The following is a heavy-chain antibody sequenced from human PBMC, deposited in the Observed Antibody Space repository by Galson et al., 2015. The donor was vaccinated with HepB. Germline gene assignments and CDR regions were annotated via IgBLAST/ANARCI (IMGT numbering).Heavy chain of an antibody. V-gene: IGHV4-30-4*07. Sequence: TLSLTCAVSGGSISSGGYAWSWIRRPPEKGLEYIGYVYYRGTTYYNPSLKSRLTISVDVSKNQFSLKLSSVTAADTAVYYCARGLRSAWFVDWFDPWGQGTLVTVSS. J-gene: IGHJ5*02. CDR3: ARGLRSAWFVDWFDP. D-gene: IGHD6-19*01. CDR2: VYYRGTT. CDR1: GGSISSGGYA.